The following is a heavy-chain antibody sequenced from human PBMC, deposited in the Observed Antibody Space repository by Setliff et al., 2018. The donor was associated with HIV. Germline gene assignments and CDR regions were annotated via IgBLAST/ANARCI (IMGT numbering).Heavy chain of an antibody. CDR2: ISSTGSYT. CDR1: GFTFRDYY. Sequence: GGSLRLSCAASGFTFRDYYMSWIRQAPGKRLEWVSYISSTGSYTNYADSVKGRLTISRDNAKNSLYLQMNSLRAEDTAVYYCARDLYTTSYYMTGYWGQGTLVTVSS. CDR3: ARDLYTTSYYMTGY. J-gene: IGHJ4*02. D-gene: IGHD1-26*01. V-gene: IGHV3-11*05.